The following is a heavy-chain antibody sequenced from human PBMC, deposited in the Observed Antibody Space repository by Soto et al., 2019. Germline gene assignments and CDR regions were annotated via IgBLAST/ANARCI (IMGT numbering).Heavy chain of an antibody. J-gene: IGHJ6*02. CDR1: GFTFISYG. V-gene: IGHV3-30*18. Sequence: WGSLRLSCAASGFTFISYGIHFFRHSPFKGLEWVAVISYDGSNKYYADYVKGRFTISRDNSKNTLYLQMNSLRAEDTAVYYCAKFYSSSPSGGMDVWGQGTTVTVSS. CDR2: ISYDGSNK. D-gene: IGHD6-13*01. CDR3: AKFYSSSPSGGMDV.